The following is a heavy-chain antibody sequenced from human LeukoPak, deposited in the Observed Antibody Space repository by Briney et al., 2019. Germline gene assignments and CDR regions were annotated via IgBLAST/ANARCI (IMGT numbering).Heavy chain of an antibody. V-gene: IGHV3-23*01. CDR1: GFTFSSYA. CDR2: ISGSGGST. Sequence: PGGYLRLSCAASGFTFSSYAMSWVRQAPGKGLEWVSAISGSGGSTYYADSVKGRFTISRDNSKNTLYLQMNSLRAEDTAVYYCAKTPGLVFGVVIIHNWYFDLWGRGTLVTVSS. D-gene: IGHD3-3*01. J-gene: IGHJ2*01. CDR3: AKTPGLVFGVVIIHNWYFDL.